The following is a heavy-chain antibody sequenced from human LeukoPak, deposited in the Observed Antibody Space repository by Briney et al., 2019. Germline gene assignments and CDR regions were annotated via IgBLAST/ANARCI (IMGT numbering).Heavy chain of an antibody. D-gene: IGHD1-26*01. J-gene: IGHJ4*02. V-gene: IGHV1-2*06. CDR2: INPNNGGT. Sequence: ASVKVSCKASGYTFTGYYMHWVRQAPGQGLAWMGRINPNNGGTNYAQKFQGGVTMTGDTSISTAYMELSSLRSDDTAVYYCTRESGSYHGNDYWGQGTLVTVSS. CDR1: GYTFTGYY. CDR3: TRESGSYHGNDY.